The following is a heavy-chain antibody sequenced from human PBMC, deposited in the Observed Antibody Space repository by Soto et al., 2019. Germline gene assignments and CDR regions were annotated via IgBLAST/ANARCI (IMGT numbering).Heavy chain of an antibody. Sequence: SVKVSWKASGGTFSSYAISWVRQAPGQGLEWMGGIIPIFGTANYAQKFQGRVTITADESTSTAYMELSSLRSEDTAVYYCARERRRFGGVIVGGAFDIWGQGTMVTVSS. V-gene: IGHV1-69*13. CDR1: GGTFSSYA. CDR3: ARERRRFGGVIVGGAFDI. CDR2: IIPIFGTA. D-gene: IGHD3-16*02. J-gene: IGHJ3*02.